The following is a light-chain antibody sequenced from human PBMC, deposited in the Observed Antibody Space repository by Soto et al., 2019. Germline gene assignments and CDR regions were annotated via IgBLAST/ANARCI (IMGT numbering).Light chain of an antibody. CDR1: QSVSSSY. CDR3: QQYGSSFT. Sequence: EIVLTLSPGTLSLSPRERATLSCRASQSVSSSYLAWYQQKPGQAPRLLMYGISRRATGIPDRFSGSGSGTDFTLTISRLEPEDFAVYYCQQYGSSFTFGQGTRLEIK. V-gene: IGKV3-20*01. CDR2: GIS. J-gene: IGKJ5*01.